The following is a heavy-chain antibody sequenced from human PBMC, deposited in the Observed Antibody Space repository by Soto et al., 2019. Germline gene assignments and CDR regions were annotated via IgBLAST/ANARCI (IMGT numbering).Heavy chain of an antibody. V-gene: IGHV3-7*01. J-gene: IGHJ4*02. D-gene: IGHD6-13*01. Sequence: EVQLVESGGGLVQPGGSLRLSCAASGFTFSDYWMTWVRQAPGKGLEWVANIDQDGSGKYYVDSVRGRFTISRDNAKNSLYLQMSSLRAEDTALYYCARGGAAADFFFDYWGQGTLVTVSS. CDR3: ARGGAAADFFFDY. CDR1: GFTFSDYW. CDR2: IDQDGSGK.